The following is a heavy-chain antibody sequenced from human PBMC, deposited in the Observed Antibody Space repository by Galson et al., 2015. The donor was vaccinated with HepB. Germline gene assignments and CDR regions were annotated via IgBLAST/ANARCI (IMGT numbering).Heavy chain of an antibody. CDR2: ISWNSGSI. J-gene: IGHJ4*02. D-gene: IGHD3-22*01. Sequence: SLRLSCAASGFTFDDYAMHWVRQAPGKGLEWVSGISWNSGSIGYADSVKGRFTISRDNAKNSLYLQMNSLRAEDTALYYCAKSQYSSGYVYYFDYWGQGTLVTVSS. V-gene: IGHV3-9*01. CDR3: AKSQYSSGYVYYFDY. CDR1: GFTFDDYA.